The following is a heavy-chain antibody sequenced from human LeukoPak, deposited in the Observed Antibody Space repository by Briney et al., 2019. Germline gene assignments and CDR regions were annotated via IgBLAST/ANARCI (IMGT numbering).Heavy chain of an antibody. D-gene: IGHD3-9*01. CDR2: ISWNSGSI. V-gene: IGHV3-9*01. CDR3: AKDTYYDILTGHFDY. Sequence: GGSLRLSCAASGFTFDDYAMHWVRQAPGKGLEWVSGISWNSGSIGYADSVKGRFTISRDNAKNSLYLQMNSLRAEDTALYYCAKDTYYDILTGHFDYWGQGTLVTVSS. J-gene: IGHJ4*02. CDR1: GFTFDDYA.